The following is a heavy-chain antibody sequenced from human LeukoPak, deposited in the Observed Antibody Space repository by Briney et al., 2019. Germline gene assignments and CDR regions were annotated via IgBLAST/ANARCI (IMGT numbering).Heavy chain of an antibody. D-gene: IGHD4-17*01. Sequence: KPSETLSLTCGVSGTSFTSYYWSWIRQTPGKGLEWIGEVNHSGYTNMNPSLKSRVTISVDTSKNQFSLMMTSVTAADTAVYFCARMTTGHDYWGQGTLVTVSP. CDR3: ARMTTGHDY. V-gene: IGHV4-34*01. J-gene: IGHJ4*02. CDR2: VNHSGYT. CDR1: GTSFTSYY.